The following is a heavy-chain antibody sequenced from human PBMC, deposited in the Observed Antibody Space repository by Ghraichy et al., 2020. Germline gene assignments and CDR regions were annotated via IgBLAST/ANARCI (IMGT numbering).Heavy chain of an antibody. CDR2: IYYSGST. D-gene: IGHD6-13*01. Sequence: SETLSLTCTVSGGSISSYYWSWIRQPPGKGLEWIGYIYYSGSTNYNPSLKSRVTISVDTSKNQFSLKLSSVTAADTAVYYCARGERSSSWYSLIDYWGQGTLVTVSS. J-gene: IGHJ4*02. V-gene: IGHV4-59*01. CDR3: ARGERSSSWYSLIDY. CDR1: GGSISSYY.